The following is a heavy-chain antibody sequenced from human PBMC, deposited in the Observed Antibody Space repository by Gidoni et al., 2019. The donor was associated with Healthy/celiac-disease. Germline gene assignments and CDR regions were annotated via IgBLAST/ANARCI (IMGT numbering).Heavy chain of an antibody. Sequence: EVQLLESGGGLVQPGGSLRLSCAASGFPFSSYAMSWVRQAPGEGLEWVSAIRGSGGSKYDADSVKGRFTISRDNSKNTLYLQMNSLRAEDTAGYYCAKDHTMVRGVIEYWGQGTLVTVSS. CDR1: GFPFSSYA. J-gene: IGHJ4*02. CDR3: AKDHTMVRGVIEY. V-gene: IGHV3-23*01. CDR2: IRGSGGSK. D-gene: IGHD3-10*01.